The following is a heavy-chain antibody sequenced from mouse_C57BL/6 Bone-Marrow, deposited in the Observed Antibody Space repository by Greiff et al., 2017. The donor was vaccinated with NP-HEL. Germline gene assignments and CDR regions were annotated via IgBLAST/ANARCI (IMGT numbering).Heavy chain of an antibody. CDR1: GYAFSSSW. V-gene: IGHV1-82*01. Sequence: VKLQESGPELVKPGASVKISCKASGYAFSSSWMNWVKQRPGKGLEWIGRIYPGDGDTNYNGKFKGKATLTADKSSSTAYMQLSSLTSEDSAVYFCARAGPYYYAMDYWGQGTSVTVSS. CDR3: ARAGPYYYAMDY. D-gene: IGHD3-1*01. CDR2: IYPGDGDT. J-gene: IGHJ4*01.